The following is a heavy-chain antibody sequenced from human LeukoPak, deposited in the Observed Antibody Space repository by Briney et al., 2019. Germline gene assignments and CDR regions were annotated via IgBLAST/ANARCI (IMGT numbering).Heavy chain of an antibody. Sequence: PRGSLRLSCAASGFTFSNARMSWVRQAPGKGLDYIGRIKSKTDAGTTDYAAPVEGRFTISRDDSKNPLYLQMNSLRSEDTAVYYCTTVGYGSGSSSFGDYFDYWGQGTLVTVSS. CDR2: IKSKTDAGTT. CDR1: GFTFSNAR. CDR3: TTVGYGSGSSSFGDYFDY. J-gene: IGHJ4*02. V-gene: IGHV3-15*01. D-gene: IGHD3-10*01.